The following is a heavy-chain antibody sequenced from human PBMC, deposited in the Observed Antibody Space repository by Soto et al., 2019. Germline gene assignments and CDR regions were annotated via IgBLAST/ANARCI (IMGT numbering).Heavy chain of an antibody. D-gene: IGHD1-26*01. Sequence: QVQLQESGPGLVKPSETLSLTCSVSGASITTYYWSWIRQPPGKGLGWIGSISYSGSTKYNPSLARPVMISLDPSKTQLSLGLAAVTAADTALCGCASDGYSSEPSDPWGQGALVTVSS. J-gene: IGHJ5*02. CDR3: ASDGYSSEPSDP. V-gene: IGHV4-59*01. CDR1: GASITTYY. CDR2: ISYSGST.